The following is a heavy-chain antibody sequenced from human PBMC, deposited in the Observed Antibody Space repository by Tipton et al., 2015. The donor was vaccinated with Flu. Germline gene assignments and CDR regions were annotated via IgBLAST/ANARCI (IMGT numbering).Heavy chain of an antibody. CDR2: IYPGDSHT. V-gene: IGHV5-51*01. D-gene: IGHD2-8*01. J-gene: IGHJ2*01. CDR3: VRHPYCTNAVCPPGYWYFDL. Sequence: QLVQSGAEVKEPGKSLKISCKASGYSFSTDWIGWVRQMPGKGLEWMGIIYPGDSHTTYSPSFQGQVTISVDRSIDTAYLQWSSLKASDTAMYYCVRHPYCTNAVCPPGYWYFDLWGRGTLVTVSS. CDR1: GYSFSTDW.